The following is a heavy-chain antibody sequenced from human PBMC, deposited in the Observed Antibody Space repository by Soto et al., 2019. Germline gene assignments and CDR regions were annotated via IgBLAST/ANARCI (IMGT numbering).Heavy chain of an antibody. CDR1: GFPFCSYA. J-gene: IGHJ3*02. Sequence: PGGSLRLSCVASGFPFCSYAMSWVRQTRGRGLEWVSGISGSGGRTYYADSVKGRFTISRDNSNNTLSLQMHTLRVEATAVYFCAKGGYYSLFDIWGQGTMVTVSS. CDR2: ISGSGGRT. CDR3: AKGGYYSLFDI. D-gene: IGHD3-16*01. V-gene: IGHV3-23*01.